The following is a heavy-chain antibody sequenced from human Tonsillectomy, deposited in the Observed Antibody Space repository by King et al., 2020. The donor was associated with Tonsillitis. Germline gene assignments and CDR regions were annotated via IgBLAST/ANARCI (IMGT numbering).Heavy chain of an antibody. CDR2: LNSAGSST. Sequence: VQLVESGGGLIQPGGSLRLSCAASGFTFSSYWMHWVRQAPGKGLMWVSRLNSAGSSTTYADSVKGRFTISRDNAKNTLYLQMNSLRAEDTALYYCARGLLERSTITMAYWGQGTLVTVSS. V-gene: IGHV3-74*01. J-gene: IGHJ4*02. CDR3: ARGLLERSTITMAY. CDR1: GFTFSSYW. D-gene: IGHD5-24*01.